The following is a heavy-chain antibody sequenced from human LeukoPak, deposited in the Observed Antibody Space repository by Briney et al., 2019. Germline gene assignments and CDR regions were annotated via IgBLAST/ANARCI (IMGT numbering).Heavy chain of an antibody. J-gene: IGHJ4*02. Sequence: SETLSLTCTVSGGSISSSSYYWGWIRQPPGQGLEWIGSIYYSGSTYYNPSLKSRVTISVDTSKNQFSLKLSSVTAADTAVYYCARHAANPMVXXXISYFDYWGQXTLVTVS. CDR2: IYYSGST. CDR3: ARHAANPMVXXXISYFDY. V-gene: IGHV4-39*01. CDR1: GGSISSSSYY. D-gene: IGHD3-10*01.